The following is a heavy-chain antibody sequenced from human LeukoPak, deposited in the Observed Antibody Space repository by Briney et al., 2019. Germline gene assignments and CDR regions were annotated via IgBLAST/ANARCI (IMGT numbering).Heavy chain of an antibody. Sequence: GESLKISCKSSGYSFTSYWIGWVRQMPGKGLEWMGIIYPGDSDTRYSPSFQGQVTISADKSISTAYLQWSSLKASDTAMYYCARRKTTTVVTDAFDIWGQGTMVTVSS. D-gene: IGHD4-23*01. CDR2: IYPGDSDT. J-gene: IGHJ3*02. V-gene: IGHV5-51*01. CDR1: GYSFTSYW. CDR3: ARRKTTTVVTDAFDI.